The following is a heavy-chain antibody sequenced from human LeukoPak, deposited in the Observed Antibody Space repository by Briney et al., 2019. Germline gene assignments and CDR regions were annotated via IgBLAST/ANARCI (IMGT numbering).Heavy chain of an antibody. J-gene: IGHJ4*02. V-gene: IGHV3-21*01. CDR3: ARDGGRLYYDFWSGCNNWNCRSDEFDY. Sequence: GGSLRLSCAASGFTFSSYSMNWVRQAPGKGLEWVSSISSSSSYIYYADSVKGRFTISRDNAKNSLYLQMNSLRAEDTAVYYCARDGGRLYYDFWSGCNNWNCRSDEFDYWGQGTLVTVSS. D-gene: IGHD3-3*01. CDR1: GFTFSSYS. CDR2: ISSSSSYI.